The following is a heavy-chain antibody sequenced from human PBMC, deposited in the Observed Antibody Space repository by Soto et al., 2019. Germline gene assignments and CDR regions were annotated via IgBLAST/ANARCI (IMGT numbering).Heavy chain of an antibody. J-gene: IGHJ6*02. CDR1: GFTFSSYG. CDR2: IWYDGSNK. CDR3: ARDIVFVDDILTPYGMDV. V-gene: IGHV3-33*01. Sequence: HPGGSLRLSCAASGFTFSSYGMHWVRQAPGKGLEWVAVIWYDGSNKYYADSVKGRFTISRDNPKNTLYLQMNSLRAEDTAVYYCARDIVFVDDILTPYGMDVWGQGTTVTVSS. D-gene: IGHD3-9*01.